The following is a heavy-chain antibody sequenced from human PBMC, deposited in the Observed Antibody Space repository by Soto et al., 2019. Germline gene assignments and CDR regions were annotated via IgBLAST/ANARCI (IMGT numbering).Heavy chain of an antibody. J-gene: IGHJ4*02. V-gene: IGHV5-10-1*01. CDR1: GYRFTSYW. Sequence: GESLKISCRTSGYRFTSYWITWVRQKPGKGLEWMGRIDPSDSQTYYSPSFRGHVTISVTKSITTVFLQWSSLRASDTAMYYCARQIYDSDTGPNFQYYFDSWGQGTPVTVSS. D-gene: IGHD3-22*01. CDR3: ARQIYDSDTGPNFQYYFDS. CDR2: IDPSDSQT.